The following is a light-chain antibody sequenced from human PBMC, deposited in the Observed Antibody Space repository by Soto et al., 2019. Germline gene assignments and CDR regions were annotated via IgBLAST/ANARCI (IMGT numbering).Light chain of an antibody. CDR1: QNITNN. J-gene: IGKJ5*01. Sequence: DIQMTQSPSSLSASIGDRVTITCQASQNITNNLSWYQQKPGKAPNLLIYHASKLAKGVTSRFSGSGSGTDFSFIITSLPRADLARHYCQQYYGLPLLTLGQGTRLEIK. CDR3: QQYYGLPLLT. CDR2: HAS. V-gene: IGKV1-33*01.